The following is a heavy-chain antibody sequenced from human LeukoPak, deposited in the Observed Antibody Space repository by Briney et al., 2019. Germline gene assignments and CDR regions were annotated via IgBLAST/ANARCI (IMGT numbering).Heavy chain of an antibody. CDR2: ISGSGGST. CDR1: GFTFSSYA. J-gene: IGHJ4*02. CDR3: ATTATYDSSGYYGRGVPNY. D-gene: IGHD3-22*01. Sequence: GGSLRLSCAASGFTFSSYAMSWVRQAPGKGLEWVSAISGSGGSTYYADSVKGRFTISRDNAKNSLYLQMNSLRAEDTALYYCATTATYDSSGYYGRGVPNYWGQGTLVTVSS. V-gene: IGHV3-23*01.